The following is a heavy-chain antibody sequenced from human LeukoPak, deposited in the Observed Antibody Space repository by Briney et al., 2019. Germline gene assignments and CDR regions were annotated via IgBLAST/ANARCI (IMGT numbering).Heavy chain of an antibody. CDR3: AREPAARYYYGMDV. Sequence: SETLSLTCTVSGGSISSGGYYWSWIRQHPGKGLEWIVYIYYSGSTYYNPSLKSRVTISVDTSKNQFSLKLSSVTAADTAVYYCAREPAARYYYGMDVWGQGTTVTVSS. CDR2: IYYSGST. CDR1: GGSISSGGYY. D-gene: IGHD2-2*01. J-gene: IGHJ6*02. V-gene: IGHV4-31*03.